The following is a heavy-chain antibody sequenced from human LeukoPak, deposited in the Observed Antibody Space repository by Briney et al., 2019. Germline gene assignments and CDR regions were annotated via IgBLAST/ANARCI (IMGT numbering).Heavy chain of an antibody. V-gene: IGHV1-2*02. CDR3: ARGPGTRIVVSNEYFHH. Sequence: ASVKVSCTASGYTFTDRYIHWVRQAPGQGLEWMGWMKPNTGGTKYAEKFQGRVTMTRDTSISTAYMELNGLRSDDTAVYYCARGPGTRIVVSNEYFHHWGQGTLVTVSS. D-gene: IGHD3-22*01. CDR1: GYTFTDRY. J-gene: IGHJ1*01. CDR2: MKPNTGGT.